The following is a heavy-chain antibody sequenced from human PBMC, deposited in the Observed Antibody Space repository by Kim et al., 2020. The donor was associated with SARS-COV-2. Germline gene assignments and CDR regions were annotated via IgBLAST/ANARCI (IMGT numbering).Heavy chain of an antibody. J-gene: IGHJ6*02. CDR1: GYTFTSFE. CDR2: MNPDSGKA. Sequence: ASVKVSCKASGYTFTSFEMTWVRQATGQGLEWMGWMNPDSGKAGYAQKFQGRVTMTGNTSISTAYLELSSLTSEDTAVYYCARSMVRGVRSGLDVWGQGTTVIVSS. CDR3: ARSMVRGVRSGLDV. V-gene: IGHV1-8*01. D-gene: IGHD3-10*01.